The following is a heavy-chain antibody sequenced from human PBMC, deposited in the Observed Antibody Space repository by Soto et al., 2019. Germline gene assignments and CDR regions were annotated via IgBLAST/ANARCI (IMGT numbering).Heavy chain of an antibody. CDR3: AREDLGGYNGGYFDY. V-gene: IGHV1-18*04. CDR1: GYTFTSYG. Sequence: AAVKFSCKASGYTFTSYGISWVRQAPGQGLEWMGWISAYNGNTNYAQKLQGRVTMTTDTSTSTAYMELRSLRSDDTAVYYCAREDLGGYNGGYFDYWGQGTLVTVSS. CDR2: ISAYNGNT. J-gene: IGHJ4*02. D-gene: IGHD5-12*01.